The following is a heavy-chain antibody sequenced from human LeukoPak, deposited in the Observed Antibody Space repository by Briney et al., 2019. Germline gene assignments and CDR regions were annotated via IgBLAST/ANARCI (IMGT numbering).Heavy chain of an antibody. Sequence: PGGSLRLSCSASGFTFSSYAMHWVRQAPGKGLEYVSAISSNGGSTYYADSVKGRFTISRDNSKNTLYLQMSSLRAEDTAVYYCGNGYYDSSGYYFDYWGQGTLVTVSS. D-gene: IGHD3-22*01. CDR2: ISSNGGST. CDR1: GFTFSSYA. CDR3: GNGYYDSSGYYFDY. V-gene: IGHV3-64D*09. J-gene: IGHJ4*02.